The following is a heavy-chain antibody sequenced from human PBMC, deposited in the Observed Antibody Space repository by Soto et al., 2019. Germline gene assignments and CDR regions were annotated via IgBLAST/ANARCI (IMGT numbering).Heavy chain of an antibody. CDR1: GFSFSNYA. CDR3: AKDRTIFGVVPFDY. Sequence: EVQLLESGGGLVQPGVSLRLSCAASGFSFSNYAMSWVRQAPGKGLEWVSGISGTGSSSYYADSAKGRFTISRDNSKNKVYLQMNSLTAEDTAVYYCAKDRTIFGVVPFDYWGQGTLVTVSS. V-gene: IGHV3-23*01. D-gene: IGHD3-3*01. J-gene: IGHJ4*02. CDR2: ISGTGSSS.